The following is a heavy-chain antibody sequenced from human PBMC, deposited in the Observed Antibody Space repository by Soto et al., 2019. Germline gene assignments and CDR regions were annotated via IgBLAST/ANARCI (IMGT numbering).Heavy chain of an antibody. CDR3: ARDFLKGYCSSTSCYTFDY. Sequence: GGSLRLSCAASGFTFSSYGMHWVRQAPGKGLEWVAVIWYDGSNKYYADSVKGRCTISRDNSKNTLYLQMNSLRAEDTAVYYGARDFLKGYCSSTSCYTFDYWGQGSMVTVYS. D-gene: IGHD2-2*02. J-gene: IGHJ4*02. CDR1: GFTFSSYG. V-gene: IGHV3-33*01. CDR2: IWYDGSNK.